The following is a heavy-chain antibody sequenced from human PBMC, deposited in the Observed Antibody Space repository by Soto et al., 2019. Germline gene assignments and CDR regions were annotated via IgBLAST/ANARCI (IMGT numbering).Heavy chain of an antibody. CDR3: AHRLAVGGVPYYYYGMDV. D-gene: IGHD3-16*01. CDR1: GFSLSTSGVG. Sequence: QITLKESGPPLVKPTQTLTLTCTFSGFSLSTSGVGVGWIRQPPGKALECLALIFWDDDKRYSPSLKSRLTSHKDTYKHHVVLTTNNMDPVDTATYYCAHRLAVGGVPYYYYGMDVWGQGTTGTVSS. J-gene: IGHJ6*02. CDR2: IFWDDDK. V-gene: IGHV2-5*02.